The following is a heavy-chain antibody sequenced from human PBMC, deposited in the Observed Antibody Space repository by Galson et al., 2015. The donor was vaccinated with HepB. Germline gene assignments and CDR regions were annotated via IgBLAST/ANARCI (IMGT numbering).Heavy chain of an antibody. D-gene: IGHD3-10*01. CDR3: ARDIIGVVKAAPPSLDL. Sequence: SLRLSCAADGFNFSDFCMHWVRQVQTKGLVWVARISPDGRQGYAASVKGRFTLSRDNGKSTLDLQLTSLREDDAGMYYCARDIIGVVKAAPPSLDLWGQGTQVTVS. V-gene: IGHV3-74*01. CDR2: ISPDGR. J-gene: IGHJ4*02. CDR1: GFNFSDFC.